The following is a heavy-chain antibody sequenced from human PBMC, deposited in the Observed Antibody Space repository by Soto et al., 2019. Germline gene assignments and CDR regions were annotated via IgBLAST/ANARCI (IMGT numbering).Heavy chain of an antibody. V-gene: IGHV3-23*01. CDR1: GFTFSNYA. Sequence: GGSLRLSCAASGFTFSNYAMSWVRQAPGKGLEWVSGLSDGGGSTFYADSVKGRFTISRDNSKNTLFLQMNSLRADDTAVYYCARDQGGQSGNFIFDHWGQGALVTVSS. CDR2: LSDGGGST. D-gene: IGHD1-26*01. J-gene: IGHJ4*02. CDR3: ARDQGGQSGNFIFDH.